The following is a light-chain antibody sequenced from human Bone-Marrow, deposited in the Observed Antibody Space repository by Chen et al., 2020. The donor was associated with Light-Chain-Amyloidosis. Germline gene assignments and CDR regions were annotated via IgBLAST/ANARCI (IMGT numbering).Light chain of an antibody. V-gene: IGLV2-14*01. Sequence: QSALPHPPPRPGPPAPSNTSSRNGTSSDVGGDNHVSWYQQHPDKAPKLMIYEVTNRPSWVPDRFSGSKSDNTASLTISGLQTEDEADYFCSSYTITNTLVFGSGTRVTVL. J-gene: IGLJ1*01. CDR2: EVT. CDR1: SSDVGGDNH. CDR3: SSYTITNTLV.